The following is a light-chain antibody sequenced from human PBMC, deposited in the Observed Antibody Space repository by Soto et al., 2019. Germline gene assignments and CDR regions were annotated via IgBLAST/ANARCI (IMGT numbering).Light chain of an antibody. J-gene: IGLJ1*01. Sequence: QSALTQPRSVSGSPGQSVTISCTGSSSNIGAGYDVHWYQQLPGTAPKLLIYGNSNRPSGVPDRFSGSKSGTSASLAITGLQAEDEADYYCQSYDSSLSGYVFGTGTKLTVL. CDR1: SSNIGAGYD. CDR3: QSYDSSLSGYV. V-gene: IGLV1-40*01. CDR2: GNS.